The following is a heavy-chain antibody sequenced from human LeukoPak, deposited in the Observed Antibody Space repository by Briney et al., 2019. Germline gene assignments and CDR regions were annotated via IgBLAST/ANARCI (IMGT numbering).Heavy chain of an antibody. V-gene: IGHV3-15*01. CDR2: IKRKTDGGAT. J-gene: IGHJ4*02. D-gene: IGHD1-1*01. CDR3: TRDRGAYNLYDY. Sequence: GGSLRLSCAASGFTFSDAWMNWVRQAPGKGLEWVGRIKRKTDGGATDYAAPVKGRFTISRDDSKAIAYLQMNSLKTEDTAVYHCTRDRGAYNLYDYWGQGTLVTVSS. CDR1: GFTFSDAW.